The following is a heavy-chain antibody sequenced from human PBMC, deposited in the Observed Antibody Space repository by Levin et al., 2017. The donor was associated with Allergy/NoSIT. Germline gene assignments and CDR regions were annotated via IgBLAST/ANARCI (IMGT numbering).Heavy chain of an antibody. CDR3: AREGTGIAAFDY. CDR2: ISSNGGST. V-gene: IGHV3-64*01. Sequence: SCAASGFTFSSYAMHWVRQAPGKGLEYVSAISSNGGSTYYANSVKGRFTISRDNSKNTLYLQMGSLRAEDMAVYYCAREGTGIAAFDYWGQGTLVTVSS. D-gene: IGHD6-13*01. CDR1: GFTFSSYA. J-gene: IGHJ4*02.